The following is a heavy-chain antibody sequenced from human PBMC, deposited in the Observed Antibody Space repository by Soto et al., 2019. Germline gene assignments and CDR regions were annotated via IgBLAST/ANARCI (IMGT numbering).Heavy chain of an antibody. CDR2: IWYDGSHE. V-gene: IGHV3-33*01. CDR1: GFIFSNYG. D-gene: IGHD3-22*01. J-gene: IGHJ2*01. CDR3: ARDRYSYDSRAYQGVDWYFDL. Sequence: GGSLRLSCAASGFIFSNYGMHWVRQAPGKGLEWVAVIWYDGSHESYADSVRGRFTISRDNSKNTLFLQMNSLRAEDTAVYYCARDRYSYDSRAYQGVDWYFDLWGRGTLVTVSS.